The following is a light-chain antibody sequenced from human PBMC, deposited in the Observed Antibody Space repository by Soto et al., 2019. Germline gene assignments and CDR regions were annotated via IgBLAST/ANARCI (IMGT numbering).Light chain of an antibody. CDR3: NSYTSSSTYV. Sequence: QSALTQPASVSGSPGQSIAISCTGTSSDVGSYNYVSWYQQHPGKAPKLMIYDVSNRPSGVSDRFSGSKSGNTASLTISGLQAEDEADYFCNSYTSSSTYVFGTGTKLT. V-gene: IGLV2-14*03. CDR1: SSDVGSYNY. CDR2: DVS. J-gene: IGLJ1*01.